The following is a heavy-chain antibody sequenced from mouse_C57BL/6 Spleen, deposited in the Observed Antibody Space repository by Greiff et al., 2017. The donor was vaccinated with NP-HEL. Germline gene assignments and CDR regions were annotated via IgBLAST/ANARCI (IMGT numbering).Heavy chain of an antibody. Sequence: EVKLMESGPGLVKPSQSLSLTCSVTGYSITSGYYWNWIRQFPGNKLEWMGYISYDGSNNYNPSLKNRISITRDTSKNQFFLKLNSVTTEDTATYYWTASSSQSFFDYWGQGTTLTVSS. CDR1: GYSITSGYY. CDR2: ISYDGSN. V-gene: IGHV3-6*01. D-gene: IGHD6-1*01. J-gene: IGHJ2*01. CDR3: TASSSQSFFDY.